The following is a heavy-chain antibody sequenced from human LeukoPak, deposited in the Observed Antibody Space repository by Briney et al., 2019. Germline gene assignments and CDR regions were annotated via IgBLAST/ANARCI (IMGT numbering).Heavy chain of an antibody. Sequence: PSETLSLTCTVSGGSINDYYWSWIRQPPGKRLEWIGYVYYTGTTNYNPSLNSRVTISVDTSKNQFSLKLSSMTAADTAMYYCARDGNPFDYWGQGTLVTVSS. CDR2: VYYTGTT. J-gene: IGHJ4*02. CDR3: ARDGNPFDY. V-gene: IGHV4-59*01. CDR1: GGSINDYY. D-gene: IGHD1-26*01.